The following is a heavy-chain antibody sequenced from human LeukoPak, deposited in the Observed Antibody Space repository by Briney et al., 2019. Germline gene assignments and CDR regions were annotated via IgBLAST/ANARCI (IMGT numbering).Heavy chain of an antibody. CDR1: GYSFTSYW. D-gene: IGHD6-13*01. CDR3: ARFPGIAAAGSYYYYYMDV. J-gene: IGHJ6*03. V-gene: IGHV5-51*01. Sequence: RGESLKISCKGSGYSFTSYWIGWVRPMPGKGLEWMGIIYPGDSDTRYSPSFQGQVTISADKSISTAYLQWSSLKASDTAMYYCARFPGIAAAGSYYYYYMDVWGKGTTVTVSS. CDR2: IYPGDSDT.